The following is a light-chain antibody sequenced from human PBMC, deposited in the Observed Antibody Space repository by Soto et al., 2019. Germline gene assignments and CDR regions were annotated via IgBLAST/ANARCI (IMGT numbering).Light chain of an antibody. J-gene: IGKJ2*01. CDR1: QSVNSD. V-gene: IGKV3-15*01. CDR2: GAS. Sequence: EIVLTQSPATLSVSPENRATLSCRASQSVNSDLAWYQQKPGQAPRLLIYGASTRATGTPTRFSGSGSGTEFTLTISSLQSEDFAVYFCQQYNNWPPYTFGQGTKLEIK. CDR3: QQYNNWPPYT.